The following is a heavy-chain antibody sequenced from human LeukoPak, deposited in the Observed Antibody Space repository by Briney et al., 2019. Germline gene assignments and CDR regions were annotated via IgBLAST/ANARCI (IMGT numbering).Heavy chain of an antibody. Sequence: PSETLSLTCTVSGGSISSYYWSWIRQPPGKGLEWIGYIYYSGSTNYNPSLKSRVTMSVDTSKNQFSLKLSSVTAADTAVYYCARAGREMATSSFDYWGQGTLVTVSS. J-gene: IGHJ4*02. V-gene: IGHV4-59*12. CDR3: ARAGREMATSSFDY. CDR2: IYYSGST. D-gene: IGHD5-24*01. CDR1: GGSISSYY.